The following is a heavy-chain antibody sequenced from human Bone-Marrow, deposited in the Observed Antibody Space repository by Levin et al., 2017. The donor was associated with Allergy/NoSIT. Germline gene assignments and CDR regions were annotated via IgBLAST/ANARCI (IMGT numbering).Heavy chain of an antibody. CDR3: ARVRYSGYDVNY. CDR1: GFIFSNYW. V-gene: IGHV3-7*04. D-gene: IGHD5-12*01. CDR2: IKQDGSEK. J-gene: IGHJ4*02. Sequence: GESLKISCAASGFIFSNYWMTWVRQAPGKGLEWVANIKQDGSEKYYVDSVKGRFTISRDNAKNSLYLQMNSLRAEDTAVYYCARVRYSGYDVNYWGQGTLVTVSS.